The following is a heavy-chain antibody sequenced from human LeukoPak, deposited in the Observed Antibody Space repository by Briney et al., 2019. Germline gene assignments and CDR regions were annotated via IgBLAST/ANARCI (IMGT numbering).Heavy chain of an antibody. CDR2: IRYDGSNK. CDR3: ARPSWTSGSYFDY. Sequence: GGSLRLSCAASGFTFSSYVMHWVRQAPGKGLEWVAFIRYDGSNKYYADSVKGRFTISRDNSKNTLYLQMNSLRAEDTAVYYCARPSWTSGSYFDYWGQGALVIVSS. J-gene: IGHJ4*02. D-gene: IGHD3-10*01. CDR1: GFTFSSYV. V-gene: IGHV3-30*02.